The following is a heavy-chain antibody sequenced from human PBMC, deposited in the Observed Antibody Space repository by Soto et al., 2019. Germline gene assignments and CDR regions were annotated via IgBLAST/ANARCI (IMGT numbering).Heavy chain of an antibody. CDR3: ARSSSGWYGLDP. Sequence: PSETLSLTCAVYGGSFGGYYWSWIRQPPGKGLEWIGEINHSGSTNYNPSLKSRVTISVDTSKNQFSLKLSSVTAADTAVYYCARSSSGWYGLDPWGQGTLVTVSS. D-gene: IGHD6-19*01. V-gene: IGHV4-34*01. J-gene: IGHJ5*02. CDR2: INHSGST. CDR1: GGSFGGYY.